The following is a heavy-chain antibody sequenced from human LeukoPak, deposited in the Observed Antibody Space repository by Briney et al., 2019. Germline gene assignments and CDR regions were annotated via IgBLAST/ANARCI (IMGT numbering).Heavy chain of an antibody. CDR2: IIPIFGTA. D-gene: IGHD6-13*01. Sequence: SVKVSCKASGGTFSSYAISWVRQAPGQGLEWMGGIIPIFGTANYAQKFQGRVTITADESTSTAYMELSSLRSEDTAVYYCAREPYSSSCPDYWGQGTLVTVSS. J-gene: IGHJ4*02. CDR1: GGTFSSYA. V-gene: IGHV1-69*01. CDR3: AREPYSSSCPDY.